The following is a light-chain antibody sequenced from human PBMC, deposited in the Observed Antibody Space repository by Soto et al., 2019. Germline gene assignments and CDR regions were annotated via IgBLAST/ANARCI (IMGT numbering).Light chain of an antibody. CDR1: NIATKS. CDR2: DNY. V-gene: IGLV3-21*02. CDR3: QVWDSSRDHVV. Sequence: SYELTQPPSVSVAPGQTARISCGGNNIATKSVHWYKQKPGQAPVLVVYDNYDRPSGIPERFSGSTSGDTATLTISRVEAGDEADYFCQVWDSSRDHVVFGGGTQLTVL. J-gene: IGLJ2*01.